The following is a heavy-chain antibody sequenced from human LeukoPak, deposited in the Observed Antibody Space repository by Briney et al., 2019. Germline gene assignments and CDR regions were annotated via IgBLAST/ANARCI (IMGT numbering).Heavy chain of an antibody. D-gene: IGHD3-10*01. CDR2: IYYTET. CDR3: ARTVREDGYDY. CDR1: GGSVSNYY. J-gene: IGHJ4*02. V-gene: IGHV4-59*02. Sequence: SETLSLTCTVSGGSVSNYYWSWIRQSPGKGLEWIGYIYYTETSYNPSLKSRVTISVDTSKNQFSLKLSSVTAADTAVYYCARTVREDGYDYWGQGTLVTVSS.